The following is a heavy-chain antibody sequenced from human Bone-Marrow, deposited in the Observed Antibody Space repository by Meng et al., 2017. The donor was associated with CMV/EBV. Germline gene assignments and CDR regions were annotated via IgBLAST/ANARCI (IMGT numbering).Heavy chain of an antibody. Sequence: GESLKISCAASGFTFDDYGMSWVRQAPGKGLEWVSSINWNGGSTGYADSVKGRFTISRDNSKNTLYLQMNSLRAEDTAVYYCAKELREQLGYYYYGMDVWGQGNTVTVSS. D-gene: IGHD6-6*01. CDR1: GFTFDDYG. CDR2: INWNGGST. J-gene: IGHJ6*02. V-gene: IGHV3-20*04. CDR3: AKELREQLGYYYYGMDV.